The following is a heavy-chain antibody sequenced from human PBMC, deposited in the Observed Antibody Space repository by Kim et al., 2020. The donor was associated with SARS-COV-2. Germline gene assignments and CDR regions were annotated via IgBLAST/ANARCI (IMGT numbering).Heavy chain of an antibody. J-gene: IGHJ5*02. CDR2: IYPGDSDT. D-gene: IGHD5-12*01. CDR3: ARRVVATSSPTYRWFDH. CDR1: GYSFRNYW. Sequence: GESLKISCKGSGYSFRNYWIGWVRQTPGKGLEWMGFIYPGDSDTRYSPSFQGQVTFSVDMSISTAFLQWSSLKASDTAVYYCARRVVATSSPTYRWFDHWGQGILVTVSS. V-gene: IGHV5-51*01.